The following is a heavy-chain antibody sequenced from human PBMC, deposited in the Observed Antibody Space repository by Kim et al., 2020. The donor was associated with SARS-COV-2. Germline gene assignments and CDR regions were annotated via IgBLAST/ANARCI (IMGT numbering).Heavy chain of an antibody. Sequence: GGSLRLSCAASGFTLSTYVMHWVRQAPGKGLEWVAVMWSSGSHKVNTESNMGRFTISRDNSKNTLYLQMTTLRAEDTAVYYCTKESDGFDMWGQGTLVTVSS. CDR2: MWSSGSHK. J-gene: IGHJ3*02. CDR1: GFTLSTYV. V-gene: IGHV3-30*02. CDR3: TKESDGFDM.